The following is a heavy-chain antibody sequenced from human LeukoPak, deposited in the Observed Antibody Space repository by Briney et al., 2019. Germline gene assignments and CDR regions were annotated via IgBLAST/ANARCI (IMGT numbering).Heavy chain of an antibody. Sequence: SVKVSCKASGGTFSSYTVSWVRQAPGQGLEWMGRIIPILGIANYAQKFQGRVTITADKSTSTAYMELSSLRSEDTAVYYCARDARYCSSTSCRTDAFDIWGQGTMVTVSS. D-gene: IGHD2-2*01. CDR2: IIPILGIA. J-gene: IGHJ3*02. CDR3: ARDARYCSSTSCRTDAFDI. V-gene: IGHV1-69*04. CDR1: GGTFSSYT.